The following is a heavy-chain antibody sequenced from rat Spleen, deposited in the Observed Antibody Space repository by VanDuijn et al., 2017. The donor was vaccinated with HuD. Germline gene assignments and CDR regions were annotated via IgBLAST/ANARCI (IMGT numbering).Heavy chain of an antibody. J-gene: IGHJ2*01. D-gene: IGHD1-7*01. CDR3: AREMSMGY. Sequence: EVQLQESGPGLVKPSQSLSLTCSVTGYSITSSYWGWVRKFPGNKMEWMGYINFSGTTNYKPSLKSRISITRDTSKNQFFLQLNSVTTEDTATYYCAREMSMGYWGQGVMVTVSS. CDR2: INFSGTT. V-gene: IGHV3-1*01. CDR1: GYSITSSY.